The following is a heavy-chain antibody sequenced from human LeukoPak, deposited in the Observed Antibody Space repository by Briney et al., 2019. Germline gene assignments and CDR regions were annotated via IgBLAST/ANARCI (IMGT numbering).Heavy chain of an antibody. CDR1: GFTFSRNL. J-gene: IGHJ4*02. CDR2: IYHDGSEK. Sequence: GGSLRLSCAASGFTFSRNLMTWVRQAPGKGLEWVANIYHDGSEKYYVDSVRGRFTISRDNAKNKLYLQMNSLRAEDTAVYFCASERHSSSWYDYWGQGTLVTVSS. D-gene: IGHD6-13*01. V-gene: IGHV3-7*01. CDR3: ASERHSSSWYDY.